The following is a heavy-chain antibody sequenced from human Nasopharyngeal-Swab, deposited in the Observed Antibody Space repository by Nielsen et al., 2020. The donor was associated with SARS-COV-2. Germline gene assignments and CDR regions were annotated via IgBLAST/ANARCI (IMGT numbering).Heavy chain of an antibody. CDR1: GFTFSSYG. Sequence: GESLKISCAASGFTFSSYGMHWVRQAPGKGLEWVAFIRYDGSNKYYADSVKGRLTISRDNSKNTLYLQMNSLRAEDTAVYYCAKGVGSRDGYFGLGYYYMDVWGKGTTVTVSS. V-gene: IGHV3-30*02. CDR2: IRYDGSNK. CDR3: AKGVGSRDGYFGLGYYYMDV. D-gene: IGHD5-24*01. J-gene: IGHJ6*03.